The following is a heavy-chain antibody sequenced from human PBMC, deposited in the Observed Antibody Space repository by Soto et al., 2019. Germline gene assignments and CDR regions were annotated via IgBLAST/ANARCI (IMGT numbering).Heavy chain of an antibody. CDR2: ISGSGGGST. Sequence: GGSLRLSCAASGFTFSTYAMSWVRQAPGKGLEWVSDISGSGGGSTSYADSVKGRFTISRDNSKNTLYLQMNSLRGDDTALYYCARHSGFGSRYYGLGSYDNWGQGTLVTVS. CDR1: GFTFSTYA. J-gene: IGHJ4*02. V-gene: IGHV3-23*01. D-gene: IGHD3-10*01. CDR3: ARHSGFGSRYYGLGSYDN.